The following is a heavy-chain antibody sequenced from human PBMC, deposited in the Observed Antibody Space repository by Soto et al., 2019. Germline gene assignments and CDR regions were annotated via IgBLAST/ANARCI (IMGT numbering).Heavy chain of an antibody. J-gene: IGHJ4*02. CDR2: ISYDGSNK. Sequence: QVQLVESGGGVVQPGRSLRLSCAASGFTFSNYAMHWVRQAPGKGLEWVAVISYDGSNKYYADSVKGRFTISRDNSKNTVYLQMNSLRAEDTALYYCARERSHSSSSYFDYWGQGTLVTVSS. CDR3: ARERSHSSSSYFDY. CDR1: GFTFSNYA. D-gene: IGHD6-6*01. V-gene: IGHV3-30-3*01.